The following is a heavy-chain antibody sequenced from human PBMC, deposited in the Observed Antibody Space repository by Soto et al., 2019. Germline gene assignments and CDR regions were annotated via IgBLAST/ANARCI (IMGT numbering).Heavy chain of an antibody. V-gene: IGHV3-21*01. CDR3: AREGGEGYYYDSSGYYYGGAFDI. CDR2: ISSSSSYI. Sequence: EVQLVESGGGLVKPGGSLRLSCAASGFTFSSYSMNWVRQAPGKGLEWVSSISSSSSYIYYADSVKGRFTISRDNAKNSLYLQMNSLRAEDTAVYYCAREGGEGYYYDSSGYYYGGAFDIWGQGTMVTVSS. J-gene: IGHJ3*02. D-gene: IGHD3-22*01. CDR1: GFTFSSYS.